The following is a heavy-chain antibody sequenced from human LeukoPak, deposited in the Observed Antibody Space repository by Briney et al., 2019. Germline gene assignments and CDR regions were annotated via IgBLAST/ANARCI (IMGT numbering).Heavy chain of an antibody. CDR3: AKDGMGDPSTEFDY. D-gene: IGHD1-26*01. J-gene: IGHJ4*02. CDR1: GFTFSSYG. CDR2: MWYDGSNK. Sequence: GGSLRLSCAASGFTFSSYGMHWVRQAPGKGLEWVAIMWYDGSNKYYADSVKGRFTISRDNSKNTLYLQMNSLRAEDTAVYYCAKDGMGDPSTEFDYWGQGTLVTVSS. V-gene: IGHV3-33*06.